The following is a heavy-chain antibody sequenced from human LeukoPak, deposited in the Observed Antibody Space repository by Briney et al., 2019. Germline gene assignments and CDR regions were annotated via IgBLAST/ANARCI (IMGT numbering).Heavy chain of an antibody. CDR1: GGSISSGGYY. J-gene: IGHJ3*02. CDR2: IYYSGST. Sequence: PSQTLSLTCTVSGGSISSGGYYWSWIRQHPGKGLEWIGYIYYSGSTYYNPSLKSRVTISVDTSKNQFSLKLSSVTAADTAVYYCARSYYYDSSGYLFDAFDIWGQGTMVTVSS. D-gene: IGHD3-22*01. CDR3: ARSYYYDSSGYLFDAFDI. V-gene: IGHV4-31*03.